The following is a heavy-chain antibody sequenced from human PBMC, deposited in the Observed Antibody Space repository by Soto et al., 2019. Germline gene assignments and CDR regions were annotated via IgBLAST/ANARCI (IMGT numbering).Heavy chain of an antibody. J-gene: IGHJ2*01. CDR2: MSYNGSNP. D-gene: IGHD1-26*01. V-gene: IGHV3-30-3*01. Sequence: DKGLEWRTGMSYNGSNPYYAASVQGRFTISRDNSKHTRYLQMNSLRAEDTAVYYCASFFFQSEDGIRDELPVSEFLLNRTSDL. CDR3: ASFFFQSEDGIRDELPVSEFLLNRTSDL.